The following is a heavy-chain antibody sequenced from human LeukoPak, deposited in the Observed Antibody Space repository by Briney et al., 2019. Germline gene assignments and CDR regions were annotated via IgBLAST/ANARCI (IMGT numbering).Heavy chain of an antibody. CDR1: GFTFDDYA. V-gene: IGHV3-9*01. Sequence: PGGSLRLSCAASGFTFDDYAMHWVRQAPGKGLEWVSGISWNSGSIGYADSVKGRFTISRDNAKNSLYLQMNSLRAEDTALYYCAKGRNVVSAASGGMDVWGKGTTVTVSS. D-gene: IGHD2-2*01. J-gene: IGHJ6*04. CDR3: AKGRNVVSAASGGMDV. CDR2: ISWNSGSI.